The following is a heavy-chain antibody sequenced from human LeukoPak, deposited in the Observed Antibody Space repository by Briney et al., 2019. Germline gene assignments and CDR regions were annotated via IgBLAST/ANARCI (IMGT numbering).Heavy chain of an antibody. CDR1: GGSFSSYY. V-gene: IGHV4-4*07. J-gene: IGHJ6*02. CDR3: AREVGPWYYYGSGSYGMDV. Sequence: SETLSLTCAVYGGSFSSYYWSWIRQPAGKGLEWIGRIYTSGSTNYNPSLKSRVTMSVDTSKNQFSLKLSSVTAADTAVYYCAREVGPWYYYGSGSYGMDVWGQGTTVTVSS. CDR2: IYTSGST. D-gene: IGHD3-10*01.